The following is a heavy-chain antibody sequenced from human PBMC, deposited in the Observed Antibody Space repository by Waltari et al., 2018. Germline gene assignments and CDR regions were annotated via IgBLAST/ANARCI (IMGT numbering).Heavy chain of an antibody. Sequence: QLQLQESGPGLVQPSETLSLTCTVSGGSISSSSYYWGWIRQPPGKGLEWIGSIYYSGSTHYPPSLKRRVNTSVDPSECKFSLNVSSVTAANKAVYYCARGSVRYSLINWLDPWGQGTLDTVSS. D-gene: IGHD6-13*01. CDR2: IYYSGST. CDR3: ARGSVRYSLINWLDP. CDR1: GGSISSSSYY. J-gene: IGHJ5*02. V-gene: IGHV4-39*07.